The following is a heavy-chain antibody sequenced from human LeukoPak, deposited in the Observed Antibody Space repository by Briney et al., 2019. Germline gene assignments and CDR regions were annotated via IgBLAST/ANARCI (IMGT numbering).Heavy chain of an antibody. J-gene: IGHJ4*02. CDR3: VGGDY. CDR2: TNQDGSDK. V-gene: IGHV3-7*01. CDR1: GLTFSIHW. Sequence: GGSLRLSCAASGLTFSIHWMNWVRQAPGKGLECVANTNQDGSDKYYVDSVKGRFTISRDNTKNSLYLQMNSLRAEDTAVYYCVGGDYWGQGTPVTVSS.